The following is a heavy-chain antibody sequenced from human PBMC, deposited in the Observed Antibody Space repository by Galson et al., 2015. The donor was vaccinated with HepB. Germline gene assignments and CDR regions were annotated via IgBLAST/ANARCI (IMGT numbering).Heavy chain of an antibody. V-gene: IGHV3-21*01. CDR3: ARDVWFGEVGNYYYGMDV. CDR1: GFTFSSYS. J-gene: IGHJ6*02. D-gene: IGHD3-10*01. Sequence: SLRLSCAAPGFTFSSYSMNWVRQAPGKGLEWVSSISSSSSYIYYADSVKGRFTISRDNAKNSLYLQMNSLRAEDTAVYYCARDVWFGEVGNYYYGMDVWGQGTTVTVSS. CDR2: ISSSSSYI.